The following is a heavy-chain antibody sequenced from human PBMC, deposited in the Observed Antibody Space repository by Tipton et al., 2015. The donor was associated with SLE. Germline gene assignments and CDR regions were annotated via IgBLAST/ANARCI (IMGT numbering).Heavy chain of an antibody. Sequence: QVQLVQSGPEMKKPGASVKVSCKASGYTFTSYGISWVRQAPGQGLEWMGGIIPIFGTANYAQKFQGRVTITADESTSTAYMELSSLRSEDTAVYYRARYSSCWYPEYFQQWGQGTLVTVSS. CDR1: GYTFTSYG. J-gene: IGHJ1*01. V-gene: IGHV1-69*01. CDR2: IIPIFGTA. D-gene: IGHD6-13*01. CDR3: ARYSSCWYPEYFQQ.